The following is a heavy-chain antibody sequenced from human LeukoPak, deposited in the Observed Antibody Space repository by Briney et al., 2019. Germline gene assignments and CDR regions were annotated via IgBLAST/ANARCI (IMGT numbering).Heavy chain of an antibody. CDR3: ARDQYTTSGGPVDH. Sequence: GGSLRLSCAASGFTFSNYWMNWVRQAPGKGLQWVANINRDGREEYYVDSVKGRFTISRDNAKNSLYLQMNSLRAEDTAVYYCARDQYTTSGGPVDHWGQGTLVTVSS. CDR2: INRDGREE. V-gene: IGHV3-7*03. J-gene: IGHJ4*02. D-gene: IGHD6-13*01. CDR1: GFTFSNYW.